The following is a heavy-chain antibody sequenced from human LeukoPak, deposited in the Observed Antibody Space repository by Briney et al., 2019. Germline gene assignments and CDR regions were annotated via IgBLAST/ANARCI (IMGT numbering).Heavy chain of an antibody. V-gene: IGHV3-15*01. Sequence: GGSLRLSCAASGFTFSNAWMSWVRQAPGKGLEWVGRIKSKTDGWTTDYAAPVKGRFTISRDDSKNTLYLQMNSLKTEDTAVYYCTTKPGIAAPYYLDYWGQGTLVTVSS. CDR3: TTKPGIAAPYYLDY. J-gene: IGHJ4*02. CDR2: IKSKTDGWTT. D-gene: IGHD6-13*01. CDR1: GFTFSNAW.